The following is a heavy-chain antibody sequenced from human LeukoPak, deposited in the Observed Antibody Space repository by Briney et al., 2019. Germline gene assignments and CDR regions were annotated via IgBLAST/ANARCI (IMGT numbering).Heavy chain of an antibody. CDR1: SVTISSSSYY. CDR2: SYYTVCT. J-gene: IGHJ5*02. CDR3: AREPQSYCSGGSCYSYEWFDP. D-gene: IGHD2-15*01. Sequence: SETLSLTCTVSSVTISSSSYYWGGIRQPPGKVLECIGSSYYTVCTYYNPSLKSRVTISVDTSKNQFSLKLSSVTAADTAVYYCAREPQSYCSGGSCYSYEWFDPWGQGTLVTVSS. V-gene: IGHV4-39*07.